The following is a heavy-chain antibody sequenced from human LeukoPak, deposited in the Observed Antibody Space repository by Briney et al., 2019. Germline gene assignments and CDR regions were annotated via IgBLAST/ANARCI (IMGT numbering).Heavy chain of an antibody. CDR1: GFTFDDYA. V-gene: IGHV3-43D*03. J-gene: IGHJ4*02. D-gene: IGHD5-18*01. Sequence: GGSLRLSCAASGFTFDDYAMHWVRQAPGKGLEWVSLISWDGGSTYYADSVKGRFTISRDNSKNSLYLQMNSLRAEDTALYYCAKDLGRGYSYGASDYWGQGTLVTVSS. CDR3: AKDLGRGYSYGASDY. CDR2: ISWDGGST.